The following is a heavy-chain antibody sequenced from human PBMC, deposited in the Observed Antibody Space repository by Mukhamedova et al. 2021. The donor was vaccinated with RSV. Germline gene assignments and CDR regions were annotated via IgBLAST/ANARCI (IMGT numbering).Heavy chain of an antibody. CDR3: ATDYSTNWCIDY. D-gene: IGHD6-13*01. CDR2: ISYDGNTK. Sequence: MGLEWLAFISYDGNTKYYGDSVRGRFTISRDNSKSLVYLQMNSLRAEETAVYYCATDYSTNWCIDYLGQGTLVTVSS. J-gene: IGHJ4*02. V-gene: IGHV3-30*03.